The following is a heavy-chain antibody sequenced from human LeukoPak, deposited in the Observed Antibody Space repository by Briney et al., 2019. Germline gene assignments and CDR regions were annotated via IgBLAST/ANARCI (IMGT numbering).Heavy chain of an antibody. V-gene: IGHV4-59*08. J-gene: IGHJ4*02. Sequence: PSETLSLTCTVSGGSISSYYWSWIRQPPGKGLEWIGYIYYSGSTNYNPSLKSRVTISVDTSKNQFSLKLSSVTAADTAVYYCARRRHDYGDYYFDYWGRGTLVTVSS. CDR1: GGSISSYY. D-gene: IGHD4-17*01. CDR2: IYYSGST. CDR3: ARRRHDYGDYYFDY.